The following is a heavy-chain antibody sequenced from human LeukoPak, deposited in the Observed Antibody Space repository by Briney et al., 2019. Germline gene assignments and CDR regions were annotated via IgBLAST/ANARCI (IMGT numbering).Heavy chain of an antibody. D-gene: IGHD3-3*01. CDR1: GGSFSGYY. CDR3: ARPTAYYDFWSGYPDDAFDI. Sequence: PSETLSLTCAVYGGSFSGYYWSWIRQPPGKGLEWIGEINHSGSTNYNPSLKSRVTISVDTSKNQFSLKLSSVTAADTAVYYCARPTAYYDFWSGYPDDAFDIWGQGTMVTVSS. V-gene: IGHV4-34*01. J-gene: IGHJ3*02. CDR2: INHSGST.